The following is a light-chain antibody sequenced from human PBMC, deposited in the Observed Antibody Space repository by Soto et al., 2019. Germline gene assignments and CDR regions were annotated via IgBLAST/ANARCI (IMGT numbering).Light chain of an antibody. CDR2: GNN. J-gene: IGLJ3*02. Sequence: QSVLTQPPSESGTPGQRVTISCSGSRSNIGGNTVNWYQQVPGTAPQLVIYGNNQRPSGVPDRFSVSKSGTSASLAISGLQSEDEADYYCAVWDDSLNSWVFGGGTKVTVL. CDR1: RSNIGGNT. V-gene: IGLV1-44*01. CDR3: AVWDDSLNSWV.